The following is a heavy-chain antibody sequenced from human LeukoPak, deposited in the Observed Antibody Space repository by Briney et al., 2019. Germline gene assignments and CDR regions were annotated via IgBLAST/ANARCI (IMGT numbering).Heavy chain of an antibody. CDR3: AREGAIAAAGTGDYYYYYYMDV. CDR1: GFTFSSYS. V-gene: IGHV3-48*01. Sequence: GGSLRLSCAASGFTFSSYSMNWVRQAPGKGLEWVSYISSISYSIYYADSVKGRFTISRDNAKNSLYLQMNSPRAEDTAVYYCAREGAIAAAGTGDYYYYYYMDVWGKGTTVTVSS. D-gene: IGHD6-13*01. J-gene: IGHJ6*03. CDR2: ISSISYSI.